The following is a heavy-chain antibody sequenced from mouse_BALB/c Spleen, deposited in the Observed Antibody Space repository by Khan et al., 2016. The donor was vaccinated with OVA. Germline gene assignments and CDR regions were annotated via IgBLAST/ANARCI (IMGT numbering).Heavy chain of an antibody. V-gene: IGHV2-6-5*01. D-gene: IGHD2-10*01. CDR2: IWGGGTT. CDR1: GFSLTDYG. J-gene: IGHJ4*01. Sequence: QVQLKESGPGLVAPSQSLSITCTVSGFSLTDYGVSWIRQPPGKGLEWLGIIWGGGTTYYNSALKSRLSISKDNSKSQVLLKMNSLQTDDSAMYYCAKPFYAHYYAMDYWGQGTSVTVSS. CDR3: AKPFYAHYYAMDY.